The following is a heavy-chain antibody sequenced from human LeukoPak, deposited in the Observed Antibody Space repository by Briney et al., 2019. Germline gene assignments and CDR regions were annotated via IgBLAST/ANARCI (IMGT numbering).Heavy chain of an antibody. V-gene: IGHV1-46*01. J-gene: IGHJ4*02. CDR2: INPSGGST. Sequence: ASVKVSCKASGYTFTSYYMHWVRQAPGQGLEWMGMINPSGGSTSYAQRFQGRVTMTRDASTSTVYMELSSLRSEDTAVYYCARDPGEPAAIPTYYFDYWGQGTLVTVSS. CDR1: GYTFTSYY. CDR3: ARDPGEPAAIPTYYFDY. D-gene: IGHD2-2*02.